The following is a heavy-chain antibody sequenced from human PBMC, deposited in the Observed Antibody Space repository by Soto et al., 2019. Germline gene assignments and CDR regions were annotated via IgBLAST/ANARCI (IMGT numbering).Heavy chain of an antibody. Sequence: SVKVSCKASGGTFSTYGISWVRQAPGQGLEWMGGIIPIVGSASYAQKFQGRVTISADENTSTAYMELNSLRAEDTAVYYCARGWVEGLSRQPPTDYWGQGTLVTVSS. D-gene: IGHD3-3*01. CDR3: ARGWVEGLSRQPPTDY. CDR1: GGTFSTYG. J-gene: IGHJ4*02. CDR2: IIPIVGSA. V-gene: IGHV1-69*13.